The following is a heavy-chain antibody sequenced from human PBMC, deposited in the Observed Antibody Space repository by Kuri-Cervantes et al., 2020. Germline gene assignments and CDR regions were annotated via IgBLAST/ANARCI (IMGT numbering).Heavy chain of an antibody. Sequence: SETLSLTCTVSGGSISSSSYHWGWIRQPPGKGLEWIGSIYYSGSTYYNPSLKSRVTISVDTSKNQFSLKLSSVTAADTAVYYCARHETTYYDFWSGYFYWGQGTRVTVSS. CDR3: ARHETTYYDFWSGYFY. J-gene: IGHJ4*02. CDR2: IYYSGST. CDR1: GGSISSSSYH. V-gene: IGHV4-39*01. D-gene: IGHD3-3*01.